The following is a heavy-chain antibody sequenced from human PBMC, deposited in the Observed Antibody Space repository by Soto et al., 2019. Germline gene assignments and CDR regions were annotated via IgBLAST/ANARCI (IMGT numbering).Heavy chain of an antibody. Sequence: SSETLSLTCTVSGGSISSYYWSWIRQPPGKGLEWIGYIYYSGSTNYNPSLKSRVTISVDTSKNQFSLKLSSVTAADTAVYYCASTSYYYGSGSYYLGEPQYYFDYWGQGTLVTVSS. CDR3: ASTSYYYGSGSYYLGEPQYYFDY. V-gene: IGHV4-59*01. CDR1: GGSISSYY. J-gene: IGHJ4*02. D-gene: IGHD3-10*01. CDR2: IYYSGST.